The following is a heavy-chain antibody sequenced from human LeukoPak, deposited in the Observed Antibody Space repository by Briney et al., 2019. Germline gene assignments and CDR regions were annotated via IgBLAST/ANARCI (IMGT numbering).Heavy chain of an antibody. CDR3: ARDRGPVDY. J-gene: IGHJ4*02. CDR2: ISTDSSDI. CDR1: GFIFSSYR. D-gene: IGHD3-10*01. Sequence: GGSLRLSCAASGFIFSSYRTNWVRQAPGKGLEWLTYISTDSSDIQYADSVRGRFTISRDNAKKSLYLQLNSLRGEDTAVYYCARDRGPVDYWGQGTRVTVSS. V-gene: IGHV3-48*01.